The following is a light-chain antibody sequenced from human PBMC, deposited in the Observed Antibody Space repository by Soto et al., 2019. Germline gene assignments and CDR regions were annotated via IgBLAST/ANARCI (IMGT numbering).Light chain of an antibody. Sequence: EIVLTQSPGTLSLSPGERATLFCRASQSFTTSQLAWYQQRPGQAPRVLIFGASRRATGIPDRFSGSGSGTDFTLTISRLEPEDSAVYYCQQYAISPRTFGQGTKVDIK. CDR3: QQYAISPRT. CDR1: QSFTTSQ. J-gene: IGKJ1*01. V-gene: IGKV3-20*01. CDR2: GAS.